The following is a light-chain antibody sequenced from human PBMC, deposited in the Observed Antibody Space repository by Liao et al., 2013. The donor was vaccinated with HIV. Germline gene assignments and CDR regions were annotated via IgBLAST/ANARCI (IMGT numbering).Light chain of an antibody. CDR2: EDD. J-gene: IGLJ1*01. Sequence: SYELTQPPSVSVSPGQTASVTCSGDKLGNKNICWYQQKPGQSPVLVISEDDKRPSGIPERFSGSNSGNTATLTISGTQAMDEADYYCQAWDSTIAYVFGTGTKVTVL. CDR3: QAWDSTIAYV. CDR1: KLGNKN. V-gene: IGLV3-1*01.